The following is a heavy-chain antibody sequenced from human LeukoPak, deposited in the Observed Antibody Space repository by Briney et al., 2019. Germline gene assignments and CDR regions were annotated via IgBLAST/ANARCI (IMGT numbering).Heavy chain of an antibody. D-gene: IGHD3-22*01. CDR2: IYTSGST. CDR3: AREEYYYDSSGYYRDAFDI. Sequence: SETLSLTCTVSGGSISSGSYYWSWIRQPAGKGLEWIGRIYTSGSTNYNPSLKSRVTISVDTSKNQFSLKLSSVTAADTAVYYCAREEYYYDSSGYYRDAFDIWGQGTMVTVSS. V-gene: IGHV4-61*02. CDR1: GGSISSGSYY. J-gene: IGHJ3*02.